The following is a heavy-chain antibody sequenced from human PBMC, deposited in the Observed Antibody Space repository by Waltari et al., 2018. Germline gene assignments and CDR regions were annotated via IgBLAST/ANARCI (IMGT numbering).Heavy chain of an antibody. CDR3: ARDGSSSSGRSLGY. Sequence: YYMHWVRQAPGQGLEWMGRINPNSGGTNYAQKFQGRVTMTRDTSTSTAYMELSRLRSDDTAVYYCARDGSSSSGRSLGYWGQGTLVTVSS. CDR2: INPNSGGT. D-gene: IGHD6-6*01. J-gene: IGHJ4*02. CDR1: YY. V-gene: IGHV1-2*06.